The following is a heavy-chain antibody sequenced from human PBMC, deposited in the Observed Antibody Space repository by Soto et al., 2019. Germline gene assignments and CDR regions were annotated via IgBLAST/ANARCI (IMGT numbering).Heavy chain of an antibody. CDR2: INHSGST. CDR3: ARRYSGYDFDY. D-gene: IGHD5-12*01. J-gene: IGHJ4*02. V-gene: IGHV4-34*01. CDR1: GGSFSGYY. Sequence: LSLTCAVYGGSFSGYYWSWIRQPPGKGLEWIGEINHSGSTNYNPSLKSRVTISVDTSKNQFSLKLSSVTAADTAVYYCARRYSGYDFDYWGQGTLVTVSS.